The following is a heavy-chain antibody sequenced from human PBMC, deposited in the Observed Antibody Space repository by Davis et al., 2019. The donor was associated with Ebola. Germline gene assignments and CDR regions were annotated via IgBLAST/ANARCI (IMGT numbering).Heavy chain of an antibody. J-gene: IGHJ3*02. CDR3: ARESLSGYDFRGAFDI. CDR1: GYTFTSYG. D-gene: IGHD5-12*01. CDR2: ISAYNGNT. V-gene: IGHV1-18*01. Sequence: ASVKVSCKASGYTFTSYGISWVRQAPGQGLEWMGWISAYNGNTNYAQKLQGRVTMTTDTSTSTAYMELRSLRSDDTAVYYCARESLSGYDFRGAFDIWGQGTMVTVSS.